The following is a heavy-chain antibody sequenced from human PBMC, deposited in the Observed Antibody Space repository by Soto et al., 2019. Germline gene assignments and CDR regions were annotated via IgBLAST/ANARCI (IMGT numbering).Heavy chain of an antibody. CDR2: ISAYNGNT. V-gene: IGHV1-18*01. D-gene: IGHD1-26*01. J-gene: IGHJ5*02. CDR1: GYTFTSYG. CDR3: GRDLYSGSYFNWFDP. Sequence: ASVKVSCKASGYTFTSYGISWVRQAPGQGLEWIGWISAYNGNTNYAQKLQGRVTMTTDTSTSTAYMELRSLRSDDTAVYYCGRDLYSGSYFNWFDPWGQGTLVTVSS.